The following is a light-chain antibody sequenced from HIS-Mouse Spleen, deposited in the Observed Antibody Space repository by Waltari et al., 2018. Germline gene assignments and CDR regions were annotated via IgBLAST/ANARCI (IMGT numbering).Light chain of an antibody. J-gene: IGLJ2*01. CDR3: YSTGSSGNHRV. CDR1: ALPKKY. CDR2: EDI. V-gene: IGLV3-10*01. Sequence: SYELTQPPSVSVSPGQTARITCSGDALPKKYAYWYQQKSGQAPVLVIYEDIKGPSGIPERFSGSSSGTMATLTISGAQVEDEADYYCYSTGSSGNHRVFGGGTKLTVL.